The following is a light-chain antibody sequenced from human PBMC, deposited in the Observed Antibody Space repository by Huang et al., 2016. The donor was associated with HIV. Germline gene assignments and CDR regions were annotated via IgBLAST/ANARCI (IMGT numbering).Light chain of an antibody. Sequence: DIVMTQSPDSLAVSLGERATIHCKSSQRILYNSDKKNYLAWYQQKPGRPPKLLIYWEAARESGVPDRFSGSGSGTDFTLTISSLQAGDVAVYYCQQYYGSPPTFGQGTKVEIK. CDR1: QRILYNSDKKNY. V-gene: IGKV4-1*01. J-gene: IGKJ1*01. CDR2: WEA. CDR3: QQYYGSPPT.